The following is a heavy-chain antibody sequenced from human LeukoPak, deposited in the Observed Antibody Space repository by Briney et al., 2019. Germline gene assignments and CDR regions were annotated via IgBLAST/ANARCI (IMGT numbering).Heavy chain of an antibody. V-gene: IGHV3-23*01. CDR1: GFTFNNDA. CDR2: ILGSGGST. CDR3: AKARVYSSSFRDY. D-gene: IGHD6-6*01. J-gene: IGHJ4*02. Sequence: GGSLRLSCAASGFTFNNDAMGWVRQAPGKGLEWVSDILGSGGSTYYADSVKGRFTIFRDNSKNTLYLQMNSLRAEDTAIYYCAKARVYSSSFRDYWGQGTLVTVSS.